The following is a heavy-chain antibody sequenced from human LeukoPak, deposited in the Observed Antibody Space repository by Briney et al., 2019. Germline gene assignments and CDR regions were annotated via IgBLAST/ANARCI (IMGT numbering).Heavy chain of an antibody. V-gene: IGHV4-4*07. D-gene: IGHD6-19*01. J-gene: IGHJ4*02. CDR1: GGSISSYY. CDR2: IYTSGST. CDR3: ARDPAVALYFDY. Sequence: PSETLSLTCTVSGGSISSYYWSWIRQPAGKGLEWIGRIYTSGSTNYNPSLKSRVTMSVDTSKNLLSLKLSSVTAADTAVYYCARDPAVALYFDYWGQGTLVTVSS.